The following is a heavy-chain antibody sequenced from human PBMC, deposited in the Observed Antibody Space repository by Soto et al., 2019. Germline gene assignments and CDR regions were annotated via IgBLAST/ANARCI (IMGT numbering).Heavy chain of an antibody. CDR1: DFTFTRYI. V-gene: IGHV3-21*06. Sequence: GGSLLLSWAASDFTFTRYIMNWVRQAPGKGLEWVSSISSTTNYIYYGDSMKGRFTISRDNAKNSLYLEMNSLRAEDTAVYYCARESEDLTSNFDYWGQGTLVTVSS. J-gene: IGHJ4*02. CDR2: ISSTTNYI. CDR3: ARESEDLTSNFDY.